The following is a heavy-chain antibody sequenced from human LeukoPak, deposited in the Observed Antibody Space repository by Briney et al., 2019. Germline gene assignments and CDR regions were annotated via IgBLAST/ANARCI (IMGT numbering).Heavy chain of an antibody. D-gene: IGHD3-22*01. Sequence: GASVKVSCKASGYTFTSYGISWVRQAPGQGLEWMGRIIPILGIANYAQKFQGRVTITADKSTSTAYMELSSLRSEDTAVYYCARVYYDSSESNWGQGTLVTVSS. CDR1: GYTFTSYG. V-gene: IGHV1-69*04. CDR2: IIPILGIA. J-gene: IGHJ4*02. CDR3: ARVYYDSSESN.